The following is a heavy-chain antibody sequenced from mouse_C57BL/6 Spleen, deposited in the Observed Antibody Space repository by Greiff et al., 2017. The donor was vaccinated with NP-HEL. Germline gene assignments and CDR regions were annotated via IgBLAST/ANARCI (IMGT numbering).Heavy chain of an antibody. Sequence: QVQLKESGPELVKPGASVKISCKASGYAFSSSWMNWVKQRPGKGLEWIGRIYPGDGDTNYNGKFKGKATLTADKSSSTAYMQLSSLTSEDSAVYFCARWTAQAFYYFDYWGQGTTLTVSS. V-gene: IGHV1-82*01. CDR3: ARWTAQAFYYFDY. D-gene: IGHD3-2*02. J-gene: IGHJ2*01. CDR1: GYAFSSSW. CDR2: IYPGDGDT.